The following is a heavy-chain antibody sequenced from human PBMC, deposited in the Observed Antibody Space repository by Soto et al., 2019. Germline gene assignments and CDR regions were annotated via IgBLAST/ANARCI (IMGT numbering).Heavy chain of an antibody. D-gene: IGHD6-6*01. V-gene: IGHV5-51*01. CDR1: GYSFTSYW. J-gene: IGHJ3*02. CDR3: ARASSIAARSAFDI. Sequence: GESLKISCKGSGYSFTSYWIGWVRQMPGKGLERIGIIYPGDSDTRYSPSFQVQVTISADKSISTAFLQWSSLKASDSAMYYCARASSIAARSAFDIWGQGTMVTVSS. CDR2: IYPGDSDT.